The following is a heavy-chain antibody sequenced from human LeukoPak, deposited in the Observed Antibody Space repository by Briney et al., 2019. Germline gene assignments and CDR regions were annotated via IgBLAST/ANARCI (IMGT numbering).Heavy chain of an antibody. V-gene: IGHV5-51*01. J-gene: IGHJ4*02. CDR1: GYSFTSYW. Sequence: GESLKISCKGSGYSFTSYWIAWVRQMPGKGLEWMGIIYPGDSDTRYSPSFQGQVTISADKSINTAYLQWSSLKASDTAIYYCARRSGVGSGTYYIFDYWGQGTLVTVS. CDR3: ARRSGVGSGTYYIFDY. CDR2: IYPGDSDT. D-gene: IGHD3-10*01.